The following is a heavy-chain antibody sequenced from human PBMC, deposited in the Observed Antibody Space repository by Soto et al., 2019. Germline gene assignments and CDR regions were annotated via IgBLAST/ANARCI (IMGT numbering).Heavy chain of an antibody. CDR1: GFTFSSHA. D-gene: IGHD3-3*01. J-gene: IGHJ6*02. V-gene: IGHV3-30-3*01. Sequence: PGGSLRLSCTSSGFTFSSHAMHWVRQAPGKGLEWVAVISYDGTNKWYADSVNGRFTLARDNSRNTLSLQMNRLRVEDTGVYYCARGPHYGVWSTYPFYFYGMDVWGQGTTVTVSS. CDR3: ARGPHYGVWSTYPFYFYGMDV. CDR2: ISYDGTNK.